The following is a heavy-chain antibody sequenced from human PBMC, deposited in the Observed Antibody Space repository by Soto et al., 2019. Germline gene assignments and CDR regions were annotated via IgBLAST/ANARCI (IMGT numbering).Heavy chain of an antibody. CDR1: GFTFSSYG. CDR3: ARDGYSGYDFDY. Sequence: GGSLRLSCAASGFTFSSYGMSWVRQAPGKGLEWVANIKQDGSDKYYVDSVKGRFTISRDNAKNSLYLQMNSLRAEDTAVYYCARDGYSGYDFDYWGQGTMVTAPQ. D-gene: IGHD5-12*01. V-gene: IGHV3-7*03. CDR2: IKQDGSDK. J-gene: IGHJ4*02.